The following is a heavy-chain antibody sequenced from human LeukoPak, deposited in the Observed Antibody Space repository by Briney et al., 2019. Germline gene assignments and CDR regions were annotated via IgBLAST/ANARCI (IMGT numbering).Heavy chain of an antibody. J-gene: IGHJ6*02. CDR2: ISGSGGST. V-gene: IGHV3-23*01. Sequence: PGGSLRLSCAASGFTFSSYAMSWVRQAPGKGLEWVSAISGSGGSTYYADSVKGRFTISRDNSKNTLYLQMNSLRAEDTAVYYCAKGQDYPYYYGMDVWGQGTTVAVSS. CDR1: GFTFSSYA. CDR3: AKGQDYPYYYGMDV. D-gene: IGHD4-11*01.